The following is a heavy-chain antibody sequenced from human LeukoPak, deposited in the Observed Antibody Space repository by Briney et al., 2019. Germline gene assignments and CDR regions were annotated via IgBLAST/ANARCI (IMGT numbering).Heavy chain of an antibody. V-gene: IGHV3-21*01. CDR2: ISSSSGYI. J-gene: IGHJ4*02. D-gene: IGHD5-24*01. CDR3: AREEMATISDY. Sequence: GGSLRLSCAASGFTFSSYSMNWVRQAPGKGLEWVSSISSSSGYIYYADSVKGRFTISRDNAKNSLYLQMNSLRAEDTAVYYCAREEMATISDYWGQGTLVTVSS. CDR1: GFTFSSYS.